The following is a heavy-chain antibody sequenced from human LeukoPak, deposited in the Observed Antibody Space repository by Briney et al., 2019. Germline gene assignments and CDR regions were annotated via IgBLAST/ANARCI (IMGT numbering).Heavy chain of an antibody. CDR2: IYTSGST. J-gene: IGHJ6*02. Sequence: SETLSLTCTVSGGSISSYYWSWIRQPAGKGLEWIGRIYTSGSTNYNPSPKSRVTMSVDTSKNQFSLTLSSVTAADTAVYSSARDPSAAHPYYYYGMDVRGHRTTVTVSS. CDR1: GGSISSYY. CDR3: ARDPSAAHPYYYYGMDV. D-gene: IGHD6-13*01. V-gene: IGHV4-4*07.